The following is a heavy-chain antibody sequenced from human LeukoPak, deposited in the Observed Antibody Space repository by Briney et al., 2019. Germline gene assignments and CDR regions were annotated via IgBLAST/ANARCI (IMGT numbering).Heavy chain of an antibody. CDR2: IRYDGNNK. V-gene: IGHV3-30*02. J-gene: IGHJ4*02. Sequence: PGGSLRLSCAASGFTFSRNGMHWVRQAPGKGLEWVAFIRYDGNNKYYADSVKGRFTISRDNSKNTLYLQMNSLRAEDTAVYYCAKGSDYYDSSGYPHWGQGTLVTVSS. CDR3: AKGSDYYDSSGYPH. CDR1: GFTFSRNG. D-gene: IGHD3-22*01.